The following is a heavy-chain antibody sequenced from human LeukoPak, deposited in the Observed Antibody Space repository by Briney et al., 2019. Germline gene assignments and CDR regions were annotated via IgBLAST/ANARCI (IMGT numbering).Heavy chain of an antibody. Sequence: SGGSLRLSCAASGFTFSSYEMNWVRQAPGKGLEWVSYISSSGGTIYYADSVKGRFTISRDNAKNSLYLQMNSLRAEDTAVYYCARDLGVGYSTPFDYWGQGTLVTVSS. CDR3: ARDLGVGYSTPFDY. D-gene: IGHD3-3*01. J-gene: IGHJ4*02. V-gene: IGHV3-48*03. CDR1: GFTFSSYE. CDR2: ISSSGGTI.